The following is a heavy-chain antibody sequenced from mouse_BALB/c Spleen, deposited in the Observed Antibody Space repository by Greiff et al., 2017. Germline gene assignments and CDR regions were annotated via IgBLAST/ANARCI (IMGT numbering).Heavy chain of an antibody. D-gene: IGHD2-1*01. CDR3: ARTRGNLFAY. CDR2: ISYSGST. V-gene: IGHV3-2*02. J-gene: IGHJ3*01. Sequence: EVQLQQSGPGLVKPSQSLSLTCTVTGYSITSDYAWNWIRQFPGNKLEWMGYISYSGSTSYNPSLKSRISITRDTSKNQFFLQLNSVTTEDTATYYCARTRGNLFAYWGQGTLVTVSA. CDR1: GYSITSDYA.